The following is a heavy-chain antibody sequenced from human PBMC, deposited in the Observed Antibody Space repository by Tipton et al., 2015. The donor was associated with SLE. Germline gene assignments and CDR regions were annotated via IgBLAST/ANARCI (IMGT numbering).Heavy chain of an antibody. J-gene: IGHJ1*01. CDR2: IYSGGST. D-gene: IGHD6-13*01. CDR1: GFTFSSYA. V-gene: IGHV3-23*03. CDR3: AKDGAGTDFQH. Sequence: SLRLSCAASGFTFSSYAMTWVRQAPGKGLEWVSVIYSGGSTYYADSVKGRFTISRDNSKDTLYLQMNSLRAEDTAVYYCAKDGAGTDFQHWGQGTLVTVSS.